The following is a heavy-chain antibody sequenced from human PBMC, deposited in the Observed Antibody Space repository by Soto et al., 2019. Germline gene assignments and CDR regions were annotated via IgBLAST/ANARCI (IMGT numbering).Heavy chain of an antibody. D-gene: IGHD3-3*01. Sequence: GGSLRLSCAASGFTFSSYAISWVRQAPGKGLEWVSAISGSGGSTYYADSVKGRFTISRDNSKNTLYLQMNSLRAEDTAVYYCAKDAPLTIFGVVTNADYYYYGMDVWSQGTTVTVSS. CDR2: ISGSGGST. J-gene: IGHJ6*02. CDR1: GFTFSSYA. CDR3: AKDAPLTIFGVVTNADYYYYGMDV. V-gene: IGHV3-23*01.